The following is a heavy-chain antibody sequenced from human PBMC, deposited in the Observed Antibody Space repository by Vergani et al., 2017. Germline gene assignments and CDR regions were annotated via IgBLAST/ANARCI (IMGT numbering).Heavy chain of an antibody. CDR2: ISGSGGST. V-gene: IGHV3-23*04. CDR1: GFTFSSYA. Sequence: DVQLVESGGGLVQPGGSLRLSCAASGFTFSSYAMSWVRQAPGKGLEWVSAISGSGGSTYYADSVKGRFTISRDNSKNTLYLQMNSLRAEDTAVYYCAKDLAVAGIRGPERSWYFDLWGRGTLVTVSS. J-gene: IGHJ2*01. D-gene: IGHD6-19*01. CDR3: AKDLAVAGIRGPERSWYFDL.